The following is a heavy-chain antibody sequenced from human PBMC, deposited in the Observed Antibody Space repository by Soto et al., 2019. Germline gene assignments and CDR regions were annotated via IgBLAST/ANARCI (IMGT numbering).Heavy chain of an antibody. CDR2: INPNSGGT. D-gene: IGHD2-2*01. Sequence: ASVKVSCKASGYTFTGYYMHWARQAPGQGLEWMGWINPNSGGTNYAQKFQGWVTMTRDTSISTAYMELSRLRSDDTAVYYCARGGIIVVVPAAIAGDGMDAWGQGTTVTVSS. CDR3: ARGGIIVVVPAAIAGDGMDA. J-gene: IGHJ6*02. CDR1: GYTFTGYY. V-gene: IGHV1-2*04.